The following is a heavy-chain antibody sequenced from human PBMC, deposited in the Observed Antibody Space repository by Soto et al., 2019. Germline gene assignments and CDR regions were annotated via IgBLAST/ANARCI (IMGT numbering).Heavy chain of an antibody. CDR2: IIPIFGTA. D-gene: IGHD2-8*01. V-gene: IGHV1-69*13. Sequence: SVKVSCKASGGTLCSYAISCVRQAPGQGLEWLGGIIPIFGTANYAQKFQGRVTITADASTSTAYMDLSSLRSEDTAGFYCASDTRYCTIGVCYTTGSYYYYYGMDVWGQGTTVTVSS. CDR1: GGTLCSYA. J-gene: IGHJ6*02. CDR3: ASDTRYCTIGVCYTTGSYYYYYGMDV.